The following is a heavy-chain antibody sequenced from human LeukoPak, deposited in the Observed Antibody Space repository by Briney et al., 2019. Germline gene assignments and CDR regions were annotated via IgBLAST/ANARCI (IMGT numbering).Heavy chain of an antibody. V-gene: IGHV3-9*01. CDR3: ARASYYYDTTGLGAVDI. D-gene: IGHD3-22*01. CDR2: INWNSDNI. CDR1: GFNVTSHI. Sequence: PGGSLRLSCAASGFNVTSHIMTWVRQAPGKGLEWVSGINWNSDNIGYADSVEGRFTISRDDAKNSLFLQMNSRRTENTALYYGARASYYYDTTGLGAVDIWGQGTMVTVSS. J-gene: IGHJ3*02.